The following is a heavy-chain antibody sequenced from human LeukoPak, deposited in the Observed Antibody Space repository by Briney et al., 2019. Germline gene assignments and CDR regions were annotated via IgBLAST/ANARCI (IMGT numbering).Heavy chain of an antibody. J-gene: IGHJ3*01. D-gene: IGHD5-12*01. CDR2: IGKAGDT. CDR3: ARGGYSGFDV. V-gene: IGHV3-13*04. Sequence: PGGSLRLSCAASGLTFSTYDMHWVRQATGEGVEWVSGIGKAGDTYYLGSVKGRFTISRENAKNSLYLQMNSLRSGDTAVYYCARGGYSGFDVWGQGTVVTVSS. CDR1: GLTFSTYD.